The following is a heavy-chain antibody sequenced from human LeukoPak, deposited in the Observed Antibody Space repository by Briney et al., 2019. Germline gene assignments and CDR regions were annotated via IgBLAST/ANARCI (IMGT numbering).Heavy chain of an antibody. CDR1: GGSFSGYY. CDR3: ASQSPILSPGGLGFDY. D-gene: IGHD2-21*01. J-gene: IGHJ4*02. CDR2: INHSGST. Sequence: SETLSLTCAVYGGSFSGYYWSWIRQPPGKGLEWIGEINHSGSTYYNPSLKSRVTLSVDTSKNQFSLKLSSVTAADTAVYYCASQSPILSPGGLGFDYWGQGTLVTVSS. V-gene: IGHV4-34*01.